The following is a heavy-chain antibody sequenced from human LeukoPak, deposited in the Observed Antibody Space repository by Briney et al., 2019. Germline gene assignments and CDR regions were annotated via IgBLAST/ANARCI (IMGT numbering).Heavy chain of an antibody. Sequence: SETLSLTCTVSGGSISSYYWSWIRQPPGKGLEWIGYIYYSGSTNYNPSLKSRVTISVDTSKNQFSLKLSSVTAADTAAYYCARGSRYYDSSGYHDYWGQGTLVTVSS. J-gene: IGHJ4*02. CDR1: GGSISSYY. V-gene: IGHV4-59*01. CDR3: ARGSRYYDSSGYHDY. D-gene: IGHD3-22*01. CDR2: IYYSGST.